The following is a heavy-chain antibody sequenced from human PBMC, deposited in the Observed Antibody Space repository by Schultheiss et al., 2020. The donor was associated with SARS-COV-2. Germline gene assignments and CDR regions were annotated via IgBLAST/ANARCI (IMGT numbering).Heavy chain of an antibody. CDR3: ARVGQLGHGMDV. CDR1: GGSISSGGYY. Sequence: SETLSLTCTVSGGSISSGGYYWSWIRQHPGKGLEWIGYIYYSGSTYYNPSLKSRVTISVDTSKNQFSLKLSSVTAADTAVYYCARVGQLGHGMDVWGQGTTVTVSS. J-gene: IGHJ6*02. D-gene: IGHD6-6*01. CDR2: IYYSGST. V-gene: IGHV4-31*03.